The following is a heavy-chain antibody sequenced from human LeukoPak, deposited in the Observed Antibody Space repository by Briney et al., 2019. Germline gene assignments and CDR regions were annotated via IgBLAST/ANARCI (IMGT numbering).Heavy chain of an antibody. J-gene: IGHJ3*01. CDR3: ARISSSNWYNERGAFDV. Sequence: SETLSLTCTVSGGSINSGSYYWSWVRQPPGKGLEWIGFVYYTGSTNYSPSLKSRVTISVDTSKNQFSLKLRSVTAADTAVYYCARISSSNWYNERGAFDVWGQGTMVTVSS. D-gene: IGHD6-13*01. CDR1: GGSINSGSYY. V-gene: IGHV4-61*01. CDR2: VYYTGST.